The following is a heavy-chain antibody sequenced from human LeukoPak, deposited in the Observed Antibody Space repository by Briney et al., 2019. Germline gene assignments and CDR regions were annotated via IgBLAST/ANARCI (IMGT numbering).Heavy chain of an antibody. CDR3: ARDRMGYSGYDSLDS. J-gene: IGHJ4*02. CDR1: GFTFSTYG. V-gene: IGHV3-33*01. Sequence: AGRSLRLSCAASGFTFSTYGMHWVRQAPGEGLEWVAVIWNDGSNKYYVDSVKGRFTISRDNSKNTLYLQMNSLRAEDTAVYYCARDRMGYSGYDSLDSWGQGTLVTVSS. CDR2: IWNDGSNK. D-gene: IGHD5-12*01.